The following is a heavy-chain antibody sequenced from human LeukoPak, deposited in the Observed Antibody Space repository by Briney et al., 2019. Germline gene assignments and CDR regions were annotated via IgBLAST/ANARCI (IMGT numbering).Heavy chain of an antibody. V-gene: IGHV3-11*04. J-gene: IGHJ4*02. CDR3: ARLVTPDYYFDY. Sequence: GSLRLSCAASGFTFSDFYINWIRQAPGKGLEWVSYISRSGINISYADSVKGRFTISRDNAKNSLYLQMNSLRAEDTAVYHCARLVTPDYYFDYWGQGTLVTVSS. D-gene: IGHD4-23*01. CDR2: ISRSGINI. CDR1: GFTFSDFY.